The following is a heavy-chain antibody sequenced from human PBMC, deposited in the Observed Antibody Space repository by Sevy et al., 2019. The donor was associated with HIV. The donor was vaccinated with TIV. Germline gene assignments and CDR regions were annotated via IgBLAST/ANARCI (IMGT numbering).Heavy chain of an antibody. CDR2: ISGSGGST. V-gene: IGHV3-23*01. Sequence: GGSLRLSCAASGFTFSCYDMSWVRQAPGKGLEWVSAISGSGGSTYYADSVKGRFTISRDNSKNTLYLQMNSLRAEDTAVYYCAKDRPEYSSGFDDAFDIWGQGAMVTVSS. J-gene: IGHJ3*02. CDR3: AKDRPEYSSGFDDAFDI. D-gene: IGHD6-19*01. CDR1: GFTFSCYD.